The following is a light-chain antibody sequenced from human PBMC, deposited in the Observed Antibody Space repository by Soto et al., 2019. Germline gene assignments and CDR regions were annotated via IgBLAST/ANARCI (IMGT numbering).Light chain of an antibody. J-gene: IGKJ1*01. Sequence: ETVMTQSPATLSVSPGERATLSCRASQSVSNKLAWYQQKTGQAPRLLIYGASTRATGIPARFSGSGSVTEFTLTTSSLKYEDFQVYYCQQYSDWWTFGQGTKVDIK. CDR2: GAS. CDR1: QSVSNK. CDR3: QQYSDWWT. V-gene: IGKV3-15*01.